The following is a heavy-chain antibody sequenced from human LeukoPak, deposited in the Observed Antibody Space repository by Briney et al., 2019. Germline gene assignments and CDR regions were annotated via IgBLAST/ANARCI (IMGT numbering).Heavy chain of an antibody. CDR2: IIPIFGTA. Sequence: GSSVKVSCKASGGTFSSYAISWVRQAPGQGLEWMGGIIPIFGTANYAQKFQGRVTITTDESTSTAYMELSSLRSEDTAVYYCARGSGIAAAGGPFDYWGQGTLVTVSS. CDR3: ARGSGIAAAGGPFDY. D-gene: IGHD6-13*01. CDR1: GGTFSSYA. J-gene: IGHJ4*02. V-gene: IGHV1-69*05.